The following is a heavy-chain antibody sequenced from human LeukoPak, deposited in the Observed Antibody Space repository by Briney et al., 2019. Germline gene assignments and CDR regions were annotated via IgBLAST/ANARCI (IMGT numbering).Heavy chain of an antibody. CDR1: RFLFSHFG. J-gene: IGHJ4*02. D-gene: IGHD4-11*01. Sequence: GGSLRLSCAASRFLFSHFGMHWVRQAPGKGLEWVAVVFSDGSNQYYADSVKGRFTVSRDNSQNMVYLQMNSLRPDDTALYYCAKDAERGFDYSNSLEKWGQRTLVTVSS. V-gene: IGHV3-33*06. CDR3: AKDAERGFDYSNSLEK. CDR2: VFSDGSNQ.